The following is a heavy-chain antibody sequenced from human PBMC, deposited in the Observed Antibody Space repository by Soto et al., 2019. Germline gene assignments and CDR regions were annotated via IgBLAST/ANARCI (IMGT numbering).Heavy chain of an antibody. CDR3: AAPTTVATGGTFDM. CDR1: GFTVSSNY. Sequence: EVQLMESGGGLVQPGGSLRLSCAASGFTVSSNYMTWVRQAPGKGLEWVSIIYTGANTFYADSVKGRFTISRDNSKNTLYLQMNSLRVEDTAVYYCAAPTTVATGGTFDMWGQGTMVTVSS. CDR2: IYTGANT. V-gene: IGHV3-66*01. D-gene: IGHD4-17*01. J-gene: IGHJ3*02.